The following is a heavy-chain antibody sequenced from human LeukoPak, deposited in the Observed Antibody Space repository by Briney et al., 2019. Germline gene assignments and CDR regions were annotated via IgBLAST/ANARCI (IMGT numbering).Heavy chain of an antibody. J-gene: IGHJ6*03. CDR1: GGTFSSYA. CDR3: ARDSSSLGYYYYMDV. D-gene: IGHD6-6*01. V-gene: IGHV1-69*13. CDR2: IIPIFGTA. Sequence: SVKVSCKASGGTFSSYAISWVRQAPGQGPEWMGGIIPIFGTANYAQKFQGRVTITADESTSTAYMELSSLRSEDTAVYYCARDSSSLGYYYYMDVWGKGTTVTVSS.